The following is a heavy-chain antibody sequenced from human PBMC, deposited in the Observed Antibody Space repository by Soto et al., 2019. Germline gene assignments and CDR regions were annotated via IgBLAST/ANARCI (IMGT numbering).Heavy chain of an antibody. D-gene: IGHD1-26*01. Sequence: QVRLVQSGAEVKKPGASVKVSCKASGYTFTSYGISWVRQAPGQGLEWMGWISAYNGNTNYAQKLQGRVTMTTDTSTSTAYMELRSLRSDDTAVYYCARISFLVGATVTLDYWGQGTLVTVSS. CDR2: ISAYNGNT. V-gene: IGHV1-18*01. CDR1: GYTFTSYG. J-gene: IGHJ4*02. CDR3: ARISFLVGATVTLDY.